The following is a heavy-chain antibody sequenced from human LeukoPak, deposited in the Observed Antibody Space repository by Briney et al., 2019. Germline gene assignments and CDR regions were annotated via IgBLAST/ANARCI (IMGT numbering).Heavy chain of an antibody. CDR2: ICAGGDT. D-gene: IGHD4-17*01. V-gene: IGHV3-13*01. Sequence: GGSLRLSCAASGFTFSSYDMHWVRHAAGKGLEWVSAICAGGDTYYPGSVKGRFTMSRENAKNSVYLQMNSLRAGDTAVYYCATEIIDTVTHYWCFDLWGRGTLVTVSS. CDR1: GFTFSSYD. CDR3: ATEIIDTVTHYWCFDL. J-gene: IGHJ2*01.